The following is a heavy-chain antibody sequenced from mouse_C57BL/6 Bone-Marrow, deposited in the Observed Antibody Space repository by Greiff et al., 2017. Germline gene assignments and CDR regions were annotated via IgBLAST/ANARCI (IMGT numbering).Heavy chain of an antibody. CDR3: ARDRGYYFDY. CDR1: GFTFSDYY. V-gene: IGHV5-16*01. CDR2: INYDGSST. Sequence: EVKLVESEGALVQPGSSMKLSCTASGFTFSDYYMAWVRQVPEKGLEWVANINYDGSSTYYLDSLKSRFIISRDNAKNILYLQMSSLKSEDTATYYCARDRGYYFDYWGQGTTLTVSS. J-gene: IGHJ2*01.